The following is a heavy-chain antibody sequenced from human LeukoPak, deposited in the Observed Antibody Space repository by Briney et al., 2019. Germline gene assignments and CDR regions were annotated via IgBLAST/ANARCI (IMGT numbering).Heavy chain of an antibody. CDR1: GYTFAGYY. CDR3: ARDLQRSRYSSSWSFDY. D-gene: IGHD6-13*01. Sequence: ASVKVSRKASGYTFAGYYMHWVRQAPGQGLEWMGWINPNSGGTNYAQKFQGRVTMTRDTSISTAYMELSRLRSDDTAVYYCARDLQRSRYSSSWSFDYWGQGTLVTVSP. CDR2: INPNSGGT. J-gene: IGHJ4*02. V-gene: IGHV1-2*02.